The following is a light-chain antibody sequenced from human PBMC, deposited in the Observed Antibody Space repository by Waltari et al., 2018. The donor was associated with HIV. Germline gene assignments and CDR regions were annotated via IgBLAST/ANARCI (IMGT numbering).Light chain of an antibody. CDR2: RSI. CDR3: AAWDDSLSVVV. CDR1: SSNIASTY. J-gene: IGLJ2*01. V-gene: IGLV1-47*01. Sequence: QSLLPQPPSASGPPGQRVTISASGSSSNIASTYVYWYQQLPGTAPKLLIYRSIQRPSGVPDRFSGSKSGTSASLAISGLRSEDEADYYCAAWDDSLSVVVFGGGTKLTVL.